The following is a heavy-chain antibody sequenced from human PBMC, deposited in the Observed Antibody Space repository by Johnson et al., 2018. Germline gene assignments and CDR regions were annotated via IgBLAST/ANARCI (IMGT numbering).Heavy chain of an antibody. D-gene: IGHD4-17*01. V-gene: IGHV3-33*01. J-gene: IGHJ3*02. CDR3: AREVTTGTFDI. Sequence: QVQLVQSGGGVVQPGRSLRLSCAASGFTFSSYGMHWVRQAPGKGLEWVAVIWYDGSNKYYADSVKGRFTISRDNSKNTLYLQMNSLRAEDTAVYYCAREVTTGTFDIWGQGTMVTVSS. CDR1: GFTFSSYG. CDR2: IWYDGSNK.